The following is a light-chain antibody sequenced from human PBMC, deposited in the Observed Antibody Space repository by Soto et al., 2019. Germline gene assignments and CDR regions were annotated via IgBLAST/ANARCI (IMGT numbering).Light chain of an antibody. J-gene: IGLJ1*01. CDR3: AAWDDSLNAI. CDR2: GNS. CDR1: SSNIGAGYD. V-gene: IGLV1-40*01. Sequence: QSVLTQPPSVSGAPGQRVTISCTGSSSNIGAGYDVHWYQQLPGTAPKLLIYGNSNRPSGVPDRFSGSKSGTSAFLAISGLQSEDEADYYCAAWDDSLNAIFGTGTKVTVL.